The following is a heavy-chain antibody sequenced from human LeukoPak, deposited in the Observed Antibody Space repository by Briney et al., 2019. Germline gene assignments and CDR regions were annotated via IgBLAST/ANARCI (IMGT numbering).Heavy chain of an antibody. V-gene: IGHV4-61*01. D-gene: IGHD6-13*01. CDR3: ARHGVPYSSSWYDY. J-gene: IGHJ4*02. CDR1: GDSFSSANYY. CDR2: IFYSGST. Sequence: SETLSLTCTVSGDSFSSANYYWTWVRQPPGKGLEWIGYIFYSGSTNYNPSLKSRVTISVDTSKNQFSLKLSSVTAADTAVYYCARHGVPYSSSWYDYWGQGTLVTVSS.